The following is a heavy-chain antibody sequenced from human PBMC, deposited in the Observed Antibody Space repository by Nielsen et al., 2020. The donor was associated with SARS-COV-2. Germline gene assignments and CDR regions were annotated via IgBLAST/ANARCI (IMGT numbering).Heavy chain of an antibody. V-gene: IGHV3-30*04. CDR1: GFTFSGYS. CDR2: ISDDGSVN. J-gene: IGHJ4*02. Sequence: GGSLRLSCTASGFTFSGYSMHWVRQTAGKGLEWVAAISDDGSVNYYPQSVKGRFTVSRDNSKNTLFLDVDSLSAEDTAVYFCAKGPRYYFDNSGYRFEYWGQGTLVTVSS. CDR3: AKGPRYYFDNSGYRFEY. D-gene: IGHD3-22*01.